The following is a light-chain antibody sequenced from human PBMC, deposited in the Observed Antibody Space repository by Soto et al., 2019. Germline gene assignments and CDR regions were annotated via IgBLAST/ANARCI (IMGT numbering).Light chain of an antibody. V-gene: IGLV2-14*01. J-gene: IGLJ1*01. Sequence: SVLTQPASVSGSPGQSITISCTGTSSDVGGYNYVSWYQQHPGKAPKLMIYEVSNRPSGVSNRFSGSKSGNTASLTISGLQAEDEADYYCQSYDSSLSGYVFGTGTKVTVL. CDR3: QSYDSSLSGYV. CDR2: EVS. CDR1: SSDVGGYNY.